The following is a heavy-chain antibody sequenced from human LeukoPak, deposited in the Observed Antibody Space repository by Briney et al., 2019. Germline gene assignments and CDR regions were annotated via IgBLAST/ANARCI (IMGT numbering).Heavy chain of an antibody. V-gene: IGHV3-48*03. D-gene: IGHD3-10*01. CDR1: GYTFTSYG. CDR2: ISSGGSII. Sequence: SCKASGYTFTSYGISWVRQAPGKGLEWVSYISSGGSIIYYADSVKGRLTISRDNAKNSLYLQMNSLRAEDTAVYYCAREGQWGGFDYWGQGTLVTVSS. CDR3: AREGQWGGFDY. J-gene: IGHJ4*02.